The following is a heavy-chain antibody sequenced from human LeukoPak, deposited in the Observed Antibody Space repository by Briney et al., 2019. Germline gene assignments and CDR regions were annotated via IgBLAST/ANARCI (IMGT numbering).Heavy chain of an antibody. Sequence: PGGSLRLSCAASGFTFSSYAMSWVRQAPGKGLEWVSAISGSGGSTYYTDSVKGRLTISRDNSKNTLYLQMNSLRAEDTAVYYCAKDREIVDHWFDPWGQGTLVTVSS. CDR1: GFTFSSYA. J-gene: IGHJ5*02. D-gene: IGHD3-22*01. CDR3: AKDREIVDHWFDP. CDR2: ISGSGGST. V-gene: IGHV3-23*01.